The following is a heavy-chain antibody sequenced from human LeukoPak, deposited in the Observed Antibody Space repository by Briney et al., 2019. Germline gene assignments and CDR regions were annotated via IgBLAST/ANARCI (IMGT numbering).Heavy chain of an antibody. CDR3: ARAYYDSSGYPDY. J-gene: IGHJ4*02. CDR2: IYSGGST. D-gene: IGHD3-22*01. Sequence: PGGSLRLSCAASGFTVSSNYMSWVRQVPGKGLEWVSVIYSGGSTYYADSVKGRFTISRDNSKNTLYLQMNSLRAEDTAVYYCARAYYDSSGYPDYWGQGTLVTVSS. V-gene: IGHV3-66*01. CDR1: GFTVSSNY.